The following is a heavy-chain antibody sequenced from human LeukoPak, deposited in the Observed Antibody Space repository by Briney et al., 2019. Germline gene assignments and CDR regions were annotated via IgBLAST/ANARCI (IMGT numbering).Heavy chain of an antibody. CDR2: INPSGGST. CDR1: GYTFTSYY. Sequence: ASVKVSCKASGYTFTSYYMHWVRQAPGQGLEWMGIINPSGGSTSYAQKFQGRVTMTRDTSISTAYMELSRLRSDDTAVYYCAGDFVMVVAATPPYYYMDVWGKGTTVTVSS. V-gene: IGHV1-46*01. D-gene: IGHD2-15*01. J-gene: IGHJ6*03. CDR3: AGDFVMVVAATPPYYYMDV.